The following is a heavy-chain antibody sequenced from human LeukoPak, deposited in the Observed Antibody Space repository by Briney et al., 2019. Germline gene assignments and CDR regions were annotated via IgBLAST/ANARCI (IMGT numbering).Heavy chain of an antibody. CDR1: GFTFSSYA. CDR2: ISGSGGSI. D-gene: IGHD3-3*01. V-gene: IGHV3-23*01. J-gene: IGHJ4*02. CDR3: AKDTRITIFGVVIVGYFDY. Sequence: GGSLRLSCAASGFTFSSYAMSWVRQAPGKGLEWVSAISGSGGSIYYADSVKGRFTISRDNSKNTLYLQMNSLRAEDTAVYYCAKDTRITIFGVVIVGYFDYWGQGTLVTVSS.